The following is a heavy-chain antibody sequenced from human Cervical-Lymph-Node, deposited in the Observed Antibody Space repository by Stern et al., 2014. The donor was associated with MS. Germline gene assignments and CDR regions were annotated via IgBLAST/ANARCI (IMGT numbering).Heavy chain of an antibody. V-gene: IGHV5-51*03. D-gene: IGHD2-21*01. J-gene: IGHJ4*02. Sequence: EVQLVESGAELKEPGESPKISCKTSGYNFINYWIAWVRQVPGKGLEWIGIIYPGDSDIRYSPSFQGHVTMSVDKSKTTAYLQWKSLKASDTAVYYCARWSVACDYWGQGALITVSS. CDR2: IYPGDSDI. CDR3: ARWSVACDY. CDR1: GYNFINYW.